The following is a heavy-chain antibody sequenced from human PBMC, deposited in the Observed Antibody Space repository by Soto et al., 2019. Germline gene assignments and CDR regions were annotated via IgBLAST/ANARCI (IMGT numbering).Heavy chain of an antibody. CDR2: INPSGGST. J-gene: IGHJ2*01. CDR1: GYTFTSYY. V-gene: IGHV1-46*03. D-gene: IGHD4-17*01. CDR3: ARADMTTVTTGYFEL. Sequence: ASVKVSCKASGYTFTSYYMHWVRQAPGQGLEWMGIINPSGGSTSYAQKFQGRVTMTRDTSTSTVYMELSSLRSEDTAVYYCARADMTTVTTGYFELWGRGTLVTVSS.